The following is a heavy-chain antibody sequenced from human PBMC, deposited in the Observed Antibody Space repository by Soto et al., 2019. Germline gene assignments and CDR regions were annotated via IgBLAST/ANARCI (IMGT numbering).Heavy chain of an antibody. V-gene: IGHV3-30*18. CDR1: GFTFSSYG. CDR3: AQGLSEGAFDI. J-gene: IGHJ3*02. CDR2: ISYDGSNK. Sequence: QVQLVESGGGVVQPGRSLRLSCAASGFTFSSYGMHWVRQAPGKGLEWVAVISYDGSNKYYADSVKGRFTISRDNSKNTLYLQMNRLRAEDTAVYYCAQGLSEGAFDIWGQGTMVTVSS.